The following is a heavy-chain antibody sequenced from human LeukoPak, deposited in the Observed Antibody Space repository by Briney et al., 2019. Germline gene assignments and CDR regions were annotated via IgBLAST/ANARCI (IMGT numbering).Heavy chain of an antibody. Sequence: SETLSLTCAVYGGSFSGYYWSWIRQPPGKGLEWIGEINHSGSTNYNPSLKSRVTISVDTSKNQFSLKLSSVTAADTAVYYCARLPSQTTFDYWGPGTLVTVSS. CDR1: GGSFSGYY. J-gene: IGHJ4*02. CDR3: ARLPSQTTFDY. CDR2: INHSGST. V-gene: IGHV4-34*01. D-gene: IGHD1-7*01.